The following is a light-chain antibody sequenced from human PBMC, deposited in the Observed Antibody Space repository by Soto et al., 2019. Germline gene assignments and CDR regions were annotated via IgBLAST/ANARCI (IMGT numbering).Light chain of an antibody. Sequence: QSVLTQPPSVSGAPGQRVTISCTGSSSNIGAGYDVHWYQQLPGTAPKLLIYANNNRPSGVPGRFSGSKSGTSASLAITGLQAEDEADYYCQSSDSSLRDSNWVFGGGTKVTVL. V-gene: IGLV1-40*01. CDR3: QSSDSSLRDSNWV. CDR1: SSNIGAGYD. J-gene: IGLJ3*02. CDR2: ANN.